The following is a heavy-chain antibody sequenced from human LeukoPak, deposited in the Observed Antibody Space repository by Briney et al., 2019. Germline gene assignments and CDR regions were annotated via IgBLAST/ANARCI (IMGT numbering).Heavy chain of an antibody. D-gene: IGHD1/OR15-1a*01. CDR2: IGGSGGLT. CDR1: GFTFEDYT. V-gene: IGHV3-43*02. CDR3: VKVITGWNTFAFDL. Sequence: GGSLRLSCVASGFTFEDYTMLWVRQAPGKGLEWFSLIGGSGGLTFYGDSVEGRFTISRDNGRDSVYLQMNSLRTEDTALYYCVKVITGWNTFAFDLWGPGTRVTVS. J-gene: IGHJ3*01.